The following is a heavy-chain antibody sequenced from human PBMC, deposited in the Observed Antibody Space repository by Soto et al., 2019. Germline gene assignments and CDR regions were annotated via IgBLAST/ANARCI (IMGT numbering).Heavy chain of an antibody. CDR2: IIPIFGTA. Sequence: SVKVSCKASGGTFSSYAISWVRQAPGQGLEWMGGIIPIFGTANYAQKFQGRVTITADESTSTAYMELSSLRSEDTAVYYCARDQTTYYYGSGSYFFRYYYYGMDVWGQGTTVTVSS. CDR1: GGTFSSYA. J-gene: IGHJ6*02. D-gene: IGHD3-10*01. V-gene: IGHV1-69*13. CDR3: ARDQTTYYYGSGSYFFRYYYYGMDV.